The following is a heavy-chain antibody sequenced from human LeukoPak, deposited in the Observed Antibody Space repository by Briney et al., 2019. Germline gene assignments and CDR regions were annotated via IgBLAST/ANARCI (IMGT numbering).Heavy chain of an antibody. D-gene: IGHD6-13*01. Sequence: PGGSLRLSCAASGFTFSDYYVSWIRQAPGKGLEWVSYISSSGSTIYYADSVKGRFTISRDNAKNSLYLQMNSLRAEDTAVYYCAREGSLGKDYYYMDVWGKGTTVTVSS. CDR3: AREGSLGKDYYYMDV. J-gene: IGHJ6*03. CDR1: GFTFSDYY. CDR2: ISSSGSTI. V-gene: IGHV3-11*04.